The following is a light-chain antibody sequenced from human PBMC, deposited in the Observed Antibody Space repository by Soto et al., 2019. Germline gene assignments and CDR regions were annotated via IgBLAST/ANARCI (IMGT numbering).Light chain of an antibody. CDR3: SSYTSSSTPVV. CDR1: SSDVGGYNY. V-gene: IGLV2-14*03. Sequence: QSVLTQPASVSGSPGQSITISCTGTSSDVGGYNYVSWYQHHPGKAPKLMIYDVSNRPSGVSNRFSGSKSGNTASLTISGLQAEYEADYYCSSYTSSSTPVVFGGGTQLTVL. CDR2: DVS. J-gene: IGLJ2*01.